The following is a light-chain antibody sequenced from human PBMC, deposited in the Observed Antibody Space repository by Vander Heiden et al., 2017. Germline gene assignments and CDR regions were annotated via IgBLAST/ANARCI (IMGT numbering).Light chain of an antibody. CDR1: KLGDKY. Sequence: SYELTQPPSVSVSPGQAATITCSGDKLGDKYAGWYQQKAGQTPVLVIYQDNKRPSGIPERFTASNSGNTATLSISGTQAMDEADYFCQAWDSGSPWKVFGGGTKLTVL. CDR3: QAWDSGSPWKV. J-gene: IGLJ2*01. CDR2: QDN. V-gene: IGLV3-1*01.